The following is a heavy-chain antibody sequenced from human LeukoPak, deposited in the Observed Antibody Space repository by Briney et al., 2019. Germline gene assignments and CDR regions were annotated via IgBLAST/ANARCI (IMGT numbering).Heavy chain of an antibody. CDR3: ARDRTMVRGVIISRSNWFDP. CDR2: IYTGGNT. CDR1: GFTISNYY. V-gene: IGHV3-66*02. J-gene: IGHJ5*02. Sequence: GGSLRLSCAASGFTISNYYMSWVRQAPGKGLEWVSVIYTGGNTYYADSVKGRFTISRDNSKNTLYLQMNSLRAEDTAVYYCARDRTMVRGVIISRSNWFDPWGQGTLVTVSS. D-gene: IGHD3-10*01.